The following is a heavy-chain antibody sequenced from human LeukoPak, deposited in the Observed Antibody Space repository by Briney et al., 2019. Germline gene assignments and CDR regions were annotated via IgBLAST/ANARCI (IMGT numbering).Heavy chain of an antibody. CDR3: AKEICGGDCYSHPYYFDY. V-gene: IGHV3-23*01. D-gene: IGHD2-21*01. J-gene: IGHJ4*02. Sequence: GGSLRLSCAASGFTFSSYAMSWVRQAPGKGLEWVPAISGSGGSTYYADSVKGRFTISRDNSKNTLYLQMNSLRAEDTAVYYCAKEICGGDCYSHPYYFDYWGQGTLVTVSS. CDR2: ISGSGGST. CDR1: GFTFSSYA.